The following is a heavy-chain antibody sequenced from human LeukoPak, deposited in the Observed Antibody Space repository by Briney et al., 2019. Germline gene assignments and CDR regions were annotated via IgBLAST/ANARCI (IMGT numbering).Heavy chain of an antibody. CDR2: INHSGST. CDR1: GGSFSGYY. CDR3: ASALCSTPNWFDP. J-gene: IGHJ5*02. D-gene: IGHD2-2*01. Sequence: PSETLSLTCAVYGGSFSGYYWSWIRQPPGKGLEWIGEINHSGSTNYNPSLKSRVTISVDTSKNQFSLKLSSVTAADTAVYYCASALCSTPNWFDPWGQGTLVTVSS. V-gene: IGHV4-34*01.